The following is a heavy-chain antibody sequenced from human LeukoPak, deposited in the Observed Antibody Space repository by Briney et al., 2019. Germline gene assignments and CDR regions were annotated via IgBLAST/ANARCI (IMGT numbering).Heavy chain of an antibody. CDR2: ISAYNGNT. J-gene: IGHJ6*02. CDR3: ARMGSPYYDFWSGYSTMDV. V-gene: IGHV1-18*01. D-gene: IGHD3-3*01. Sequence: GSSVKVSCKASGGTFSSYAISWVRQAPGQGLEWMGWISAYNGNTNYAQRLQGRVTMTTDTSTSTAYMELRSLRSDDTAVYYCARMGSPYYDFWSGYSTMDVWGQGTTVTVSS. CDR1: GGTFSSYA.